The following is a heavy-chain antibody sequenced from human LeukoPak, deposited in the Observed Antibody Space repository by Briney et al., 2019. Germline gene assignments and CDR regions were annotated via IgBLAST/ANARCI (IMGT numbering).Heavy chain of an antibody. CDR2: MYYSGST. D-gene: IGHD1-26*01. J-gene: IGHJ4*02. V-gene: IGHV4-39*01. Sequence: PSETLSLTCTVSGGSISSSSYYWGWIRQPPGKGLEWIGSMYYSGSTYYNPSLKSRVTISVDTSKNQLSLKLSSVTAADTAVYYCASMGGTEDYWGPGTLVTVSS. CDR1: GGSISSSSYY. CDR3: ASMGGTEDY.